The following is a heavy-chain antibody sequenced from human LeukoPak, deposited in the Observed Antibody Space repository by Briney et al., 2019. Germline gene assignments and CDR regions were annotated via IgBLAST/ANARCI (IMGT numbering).Heavy chain of an antibody. CDR2: ISSGGSSR. J-gene: IGHJ4*02. V-gene: IGHV3-11*04. CDR3: AKNYHGSGSHYDY. CDR1: GFTFSDYD. D-gene: IGHD3-10*01. Sequence: GGSLRLSCAASGFTFSDYDMSWIRQAPGKGLEYVSYISSGGSSRYYANSVKGRFAISRDNARQSLFLRMYSLRAEDTAVYFCAKNYHGSGSHYDYWGQGTLVTVSS.